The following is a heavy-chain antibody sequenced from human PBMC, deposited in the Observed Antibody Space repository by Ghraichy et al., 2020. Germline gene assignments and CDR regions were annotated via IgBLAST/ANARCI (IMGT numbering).Heavy chain of an antibody. CDR1: GFTFSNSA. CDR3: AKKSPAYCGADCYLDF. D-gene: IGHD2-21*02. J-gene: IGHJ4*02. V-gene: IGHV3-23*01. CDR2: ISNGGSTS. Sequence: GGSLRLSCAASGFTFSNSAMTWVRKAPGKGLEWVSSISNGGSTSDYADSVKGRFTISRDNAKNTLYLQMNSVRAEDTALYYCAKKSPAYCGADCYLDFWGQGTLVTVSA.